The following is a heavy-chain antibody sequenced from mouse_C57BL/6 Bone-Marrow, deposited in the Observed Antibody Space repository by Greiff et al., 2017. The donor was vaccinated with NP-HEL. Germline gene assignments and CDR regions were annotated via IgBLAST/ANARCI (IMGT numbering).Heavy chain of an antibody. CDR3: ARRLGFYYFDY. CDR1: GYTFTSYW. V-gene: IGHV1-55*01. D-gene: IGHD2-4*01. Sequence: QVQLQQPGAELVKPGASVKMSCKASGYTFTSYWITWVKQRPGQGLEWIGDIYPGSGTTSYNQKFKGKATLTVDQSSSTAYMQLNSLTSEDSAVYYCARRLGFYYFDYWGQGTTLTVSS. J-gene: IGHJ2*01. CDR2: IYPGSGTT.